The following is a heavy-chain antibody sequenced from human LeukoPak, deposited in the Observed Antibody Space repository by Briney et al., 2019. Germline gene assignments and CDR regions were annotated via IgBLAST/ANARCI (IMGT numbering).Heavy chain of an antibody. CDR2: ISGSGGST. CDR3: AKKGDLTDSYYFYY. V-gene: IGHV3-23*01. D-gene: IGHD3-9*01. Sequence: GGSLRLSCAASGFTFSSYAVRWVRRAPGKGLERVSAISGSGGSTYYADSVKGRFTISRDNSKNTLYLQMNSLRAEATAANYFAKKGDLTDSYYFYYWGQGTLVTVSS. J-gene: IGHJ4*02. CDR1: GFTFSSYA.